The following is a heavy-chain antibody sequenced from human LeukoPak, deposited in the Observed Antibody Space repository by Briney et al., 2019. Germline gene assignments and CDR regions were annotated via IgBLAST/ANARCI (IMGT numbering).Heavy chain of an antibody. CDR1: GYTFTGYY. CDR3: ARVKQRVAYCGGDCSPSY. CDR2: INPNSGGT. V-gene: IGHV1-2*02. D-gene: IGHD2-21*01. J-gene: IGHJ4*02. Sequence: ASVKVSCKASGYTFTGYYMHWVQQAPGQGLEWMGWINPNSGGTNYAQKFQGRVTMTRDTSISTAYMELSRLRSDDTAVYYCARVKQRVAYCGGDCSPSYWGQGTLVTVSS.